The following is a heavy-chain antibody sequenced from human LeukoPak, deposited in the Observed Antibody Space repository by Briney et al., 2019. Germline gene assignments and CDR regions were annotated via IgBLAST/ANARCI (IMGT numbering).Heavy chain of an antibody. CDR2: INPNSGGT. D-gene: IGHD3-9*01. Sequence: ASVKVSCKASGYTFTGYYMHWVRQAPGQGLEWMGWINPNSGGTNYAQKFQGRVTMTRDTSISTAYMELSRLRSDDTAMYYCARDLEFYHVLSGYYVPSFDSWGQGALVTVSS. CDR3: ARDLEFYHVLSGYYVPSFDS. V-gene: IGHV1-2*02. CDR1: GYTFTGYY. J-gene: IGHJ4*02.